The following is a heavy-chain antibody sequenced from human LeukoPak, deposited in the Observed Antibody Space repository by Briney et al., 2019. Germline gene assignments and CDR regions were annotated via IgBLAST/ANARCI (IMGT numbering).Heavy chain of an antibody. J-gene: IGHJ4*02. CDR3: ARGPFGPKFDY. CDR1: GGSFSGYY. CDR2: INHSGST. V-gene: IGHV4-34*01. D-gene: IGHD3-10*01. Sequence: SETLSLTCAVYGGSFSGYYWSWIRQPPGKGLEWIGEINHSGSTNYNPSLKSRVTISVDTSKNQFSLKLSSVTAADTAVYYCARGPFGPKFDYWGQGTLVTVSS.